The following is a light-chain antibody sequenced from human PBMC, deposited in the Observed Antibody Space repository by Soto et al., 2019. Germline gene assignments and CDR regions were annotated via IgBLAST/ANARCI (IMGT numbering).Light chain of an antibody. CDR3: ATWEDSLNGVV. Sequence: QAVVTQPPSVSEAPRQSGTIAWSGGSSNIGNNAVNWYQQFPGKAPTLLIYYDDLLPSGVSDRFSGSRSGTSASLAISGLQSEDEAYYDWATWEDSLNGVVFGGGTQLTVL. J-gene: IGLJ3*02. CDR2: YDD. V-gene: IGLV1-36*01. CDR1: SSNIGNNA.